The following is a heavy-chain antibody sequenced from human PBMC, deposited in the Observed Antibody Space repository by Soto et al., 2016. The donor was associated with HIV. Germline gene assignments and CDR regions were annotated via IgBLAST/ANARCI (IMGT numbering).Heavy chain of an antibody. J-gene: IGHJ4*02. V-gene: IGHV4-59*01. CDR1: GGSISSYY. CDR3: ARVSASVIDY. Sequence: QVQLQESGPGLVKPSETLSLTCTVSGGSISSYYWSWIRQPPGKGLEWIGYIYYSGSTNYNPSLKSRVTISVDTSKNQFSLKLSSVTAADTAVYYCARVSASVIDYWGQGTLVTVSS. D-gene: IGHD2-21*01. CDR2: IYYSGST.